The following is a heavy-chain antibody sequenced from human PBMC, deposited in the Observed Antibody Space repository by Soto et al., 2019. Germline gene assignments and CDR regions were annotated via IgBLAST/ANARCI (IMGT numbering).Heavy chain of an antibody. CDR1: GFAFSSYS. CDR2: IGGSGDNI. J-gene: IGHJ6*02. D-gene: IGHD3-3*01. V-gene: IGHV3-23*01. Sequence: GGSLRLSXAASGFAFSSYSMSWVRQAPGKGLKWVTSIGGSGDNIDNADSVKGRFTISRDNSKNTTYLQMIRVRADDTAVYYCVKHAYNSWTSYTLTPSIDVWGQGTAVTVSS. CDR3: VKHAYNSWTSYTLTPSIDV.